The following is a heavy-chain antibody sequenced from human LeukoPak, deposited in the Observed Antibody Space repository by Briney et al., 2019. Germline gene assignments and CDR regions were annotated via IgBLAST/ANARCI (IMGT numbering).Heavy chain of an antibody. CDR3: AIPRMASGSTIPPHY. CDR1: GYSFTCYW. J-gene: IGHJ4*02. CDR2: IYPGDSDT. D-gene: IGHD5-12*01. V-gene: IGHV5-51*01. Sequence: GESLKISCKGSGYSFTCYWIGWVRQMPGKGLEWMGIIYPGDSDTRYSPSFQGQVTISADKSISTAYLQWSSLKASDTAMYYCAIPRMASGSTIPPHYWGQGALVTVSS.